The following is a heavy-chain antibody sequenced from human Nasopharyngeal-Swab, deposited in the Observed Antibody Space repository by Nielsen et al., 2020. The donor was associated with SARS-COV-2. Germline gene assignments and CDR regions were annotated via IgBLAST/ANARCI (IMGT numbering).Heavy chain of an antibody. CDR3: ARHQGSSGWFFFDF. Sequence: GEFLKISCAASGFTFSSYAMSWVRQAPAKGLEWVSAISTGAVSTFYAASVKGRFTISRDDSRTTLYLQMNSLRAEDTAVYYCARHQGSSGWFFFDFWGQGTLVTVSS. CDR1: GFTFSSYA. V-gene: IGHV3-23*01. CDR2: ISTGAVST. J-gene: IGHJ4*02. D-gene: IGHD6-19*01.